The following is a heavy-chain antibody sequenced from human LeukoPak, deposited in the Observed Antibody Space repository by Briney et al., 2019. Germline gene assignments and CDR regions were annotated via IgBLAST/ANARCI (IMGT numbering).Heavy chain of an antibody. D-gene: IGHD2-2*01. V-gene: IGHV4-59*01. CDR2: IYYSGST. CDR3: ERVREYQLLDWYFDL. CDR1: GGSISSYY. J-gene: IGHJ2*01. Sequence: SETLSLTCTVSGGSISSYYWSWIRQPPGEGLEWIGYIYYSGSTNYNPSLKSRVTISVDTSKNQFSLKLSSVTAADTAVYYCERVREYQLLDWYFDLWGRGTLVTVSS.